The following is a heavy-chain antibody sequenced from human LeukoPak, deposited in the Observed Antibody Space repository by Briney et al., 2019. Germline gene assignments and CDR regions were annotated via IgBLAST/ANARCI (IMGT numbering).Heavy chain of an antibody. D-gene: IGHD2-21*01. CDR3: ARVWQDYSGVDY. J-gene: IGHJ4*02. CDR1: GFTFSAYH. CDR2: ISTTGTTI. V-gene: IGHV3-48*01. Sequence: GGSLRLSCAASGFTFSAYHINWVRQAPGKGLEWISYISTTGTTIRYADSVKGRFAISRDNAKSSLYLQMNSLRGEDTAVYYCARVWQDYSGVDYWGQGTLVTVSS.